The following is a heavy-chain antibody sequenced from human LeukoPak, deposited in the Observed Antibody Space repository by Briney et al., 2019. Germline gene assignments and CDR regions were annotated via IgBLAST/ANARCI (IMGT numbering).Heavy chain of an antibody. Sequence: QPGGSLRLSCAASGFTFSSYGMSWVRQAPGKGLEWVSAISGSGGSTYYADSVKGRFTISRDNSKNTLYLQMNSLRAEDTAIYYCARRSSGFPYWGQGTLVTVSS. CDR2: ISGSGGST. J-gene: IGHJ4*02. V-gene: IGHV3-23*01. CDR1: GFTFSSYG. D-gene: IGHD3-22*01. CDR3: ARRSSGFPY.